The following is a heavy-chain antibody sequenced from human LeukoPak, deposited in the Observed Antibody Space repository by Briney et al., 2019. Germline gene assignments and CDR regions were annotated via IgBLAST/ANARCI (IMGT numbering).Heavy chain of an antibody. J-gene: IGHJ5*02. CDR3: ARLGGSSCPACNT. CDR2: IYTGGST. CDR1: GGSISSYY. Sequence: SETLSLTCTVSGGSISSYYWSWIRQPAGKGLEWIGRIYTGGSTDYNPSLKSRVTMSVDTSKNQFSLKLTSVTAADTAVYYCARLGGSSCPACNTWGRGTLVTVSS. V-gene: IGHV4-4*07. D-gene: IGHD6-13*01.